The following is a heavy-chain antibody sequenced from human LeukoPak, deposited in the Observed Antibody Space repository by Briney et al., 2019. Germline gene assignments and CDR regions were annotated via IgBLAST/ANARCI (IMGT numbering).Heavy chain of an antibody. J-gene: IGHJ4*02. Sequence: PGGSLRLSCAASGFTFSDYYMTWIRQPPGKGLECVSYISSSGTITYYADSVKGRFTISRDNAKNSVYLQMHNLRVEDTAVYYCARDAVGYDQWGQGTLVTLSS. D-gene: IGHD2-2*03. CDR3: ARDAVGYDQ. CDR2: ISSSGTIT. CDR1: GFTFSDYY. V-gene: IGHV3-11*04.